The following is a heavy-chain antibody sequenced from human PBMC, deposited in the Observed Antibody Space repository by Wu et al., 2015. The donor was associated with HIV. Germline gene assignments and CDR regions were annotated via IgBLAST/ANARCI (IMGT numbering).Heavy chain of an antibody. J-gene: IGHJ3*02. CDR2: IIPIFGTA. D-gene: IGHD3-22*01. CDR1: GGTFSSYA. CDR3: ARGGITMIVVGSPGGAFDI. V-gene: IGHV1-69*13. Sequence: QVQLVQSGAEVKKPGSSVKVSCKASGGTFSSYAISWVRQAPGQGLEWMGRIIPIFGTANYAQKFQGRVTITADESTSTVYMELSSLRSEDTAVYYCARGGITMIVVGSPGGAFDIWGQGTMVTVSS.